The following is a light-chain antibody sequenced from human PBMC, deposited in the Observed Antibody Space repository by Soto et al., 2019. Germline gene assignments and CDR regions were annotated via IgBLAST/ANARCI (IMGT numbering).Light chain of an antibody. J-gene: IGLJ2*01. CDR3: SSYTSSSTLVV. Sequence: QSALTQSASVSGSPGQSITISCTGTSSDDGGYNYVSWYQQHPGKAPKLMIYDVSNRPSGVSNRFSGSKSGNTASLTISGLQAADEADYYCSSYTSSSTLVVFGGGTQLTVL. CDR2: DVS. V-gene: IGLV2-14*01. CDR1: SSDDGGYNY.